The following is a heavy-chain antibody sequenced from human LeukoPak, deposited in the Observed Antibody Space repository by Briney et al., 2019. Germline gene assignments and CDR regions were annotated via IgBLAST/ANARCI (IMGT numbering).Heavy chain of an antibody. V-gene: IGHV1-46*01. Sequence: GASVKVSCKASGGTFSSYAISWVRQAPGQGLEWMGIINPSGGSTSYAQKFQGRVTMTRDTSTSTVYMELSSLRSEDTAVYYCARENLGYYYGMDVWGQGTTVTVSS. CDR2: INPSGGST. J-gene: IGHJ6*02. CDR3: ARENLGYYYGMDV. D-gene: IGHD7-27*01. CDR1: GGTFSSYA.